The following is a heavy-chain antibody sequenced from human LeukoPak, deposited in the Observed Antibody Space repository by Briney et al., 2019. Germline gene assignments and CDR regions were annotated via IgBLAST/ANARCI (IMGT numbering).Heavy chain of an antibody. D-gene: IGHD5-18*01. J-gene: IGHJ6*02. CDR3: ARHDTAMVYYYYYGMDV. V-gene: IGHV1-69*04. CDR2: IIPILGIA. CDR1: GGTFSSYA. Sequence: ASVKVSCKASGGTFSSYAISWVRQAPGQGLEWMGRIIPILGIANYAQKFQGRVTITADKSTSTAYMELSSLKASDTAMYYCARHDTAMVYYYYYGMDVWGQGTTVTVSS.